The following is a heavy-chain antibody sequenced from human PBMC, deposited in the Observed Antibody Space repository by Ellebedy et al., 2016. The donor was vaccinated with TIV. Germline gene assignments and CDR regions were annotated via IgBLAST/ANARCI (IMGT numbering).Heavy chain of an antibody. CDR2: ISAYNGNT. CDR3: ARRRPNYYDSSGYYYFDY. V-gene: IGHV1-18*04. CDR1: GYTFTSFG. D-gene: IGHD3-22*01. J-gene: IGHJ4*02. Sequence: ASVKVSCKASGYTFTSFGISWLRQAPGQGLEWMGWISAYNGNTKYAQKVQGRVTMTTDTSTSTAYMELRSLRSDDTAVYYCARRRPNYYDSSGYYYFDYWGQGTLVTVSS.